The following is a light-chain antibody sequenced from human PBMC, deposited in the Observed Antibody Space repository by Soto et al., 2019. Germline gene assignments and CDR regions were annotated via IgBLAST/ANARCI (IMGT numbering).Light chain of an antibody. Sequence: QSALTQPASVSGSPGQSITISCTGTSSDVGGYKYVSWYQQHPDKAPKLIIFEVSNRPSGISSRFSGSKSGNTASLTISGLQAEDEADYYCSSYTSSRTWVFGGGTKLTVL. CDR1: SSDVGGYKY. J-gene: IGLJ3*02. CDR3: SSYTSSRTWV. CDR2: EVS. V-gene: IGLV2-14*01.